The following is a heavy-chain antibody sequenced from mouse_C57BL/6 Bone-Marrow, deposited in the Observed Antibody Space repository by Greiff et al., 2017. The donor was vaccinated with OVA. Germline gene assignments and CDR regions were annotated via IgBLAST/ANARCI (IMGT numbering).Heavy chain of an antibody. CDR2: ISSGGGYT. J-gene: IGHJ3*01. Sequence: DVHLVESGGDLVKPGGSLKLSCAASGFTFSSYGMSWVRQTPDKRLEWVATISSGGGYTYYPDSVKGRFTISRDNAKNTLYLQMSSLKSEDTAMYYCARLNWDLAYWGQGTLVTVSA. CDR1: GFTFSSYG. V-gene: IGHV5-6*01. CDR3: ARLNWDLAY. D-gene: IGHD4-1*02.